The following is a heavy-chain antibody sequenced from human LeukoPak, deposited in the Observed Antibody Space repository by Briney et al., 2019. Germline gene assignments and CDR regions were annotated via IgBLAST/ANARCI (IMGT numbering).Heavy chain of an antibody. CDR2: IYSGGST. D-gene: IGHD5-12*01. J-gene: IGHJ6*02. CDR3: ARDSGYGDYDSTYYYYYYGMDV. V-gene: IGHV3-66*01. CDR1: GFTVRSNY. Sequence: PGGSLRLSCAASGFTVRSNYMSWVRQAPGKGLEWVSVIYSGGSTYYADSVKGRFTISRDNSKNTLYLQMNSLRAEDTAVYYCARDSGYGDYDSTYYYYYYGMDVWGQGTTVTVSS.